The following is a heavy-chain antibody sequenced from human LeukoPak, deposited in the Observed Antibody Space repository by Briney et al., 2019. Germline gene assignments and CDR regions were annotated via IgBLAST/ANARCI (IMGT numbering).Heavy chain of an antibody. CDR2: IYHSGST. CDR3: ASSMWDQGAFDI. Sequence: SETLSLTCTVSGYSISSGYYWGWIRQPPGKGLEWIGSIYHSGSTYYNPSLKSRVTISVDKSKNQFSLKLSSVTAADTAVYYCASSMWDQGAFDIWGQGTMVTVSS. D-gene: IGHD1-26*01. V-gene: IGHV4-38-2*02. CDR1: GYSISSGYY. J-gene: IGHJ3*02.